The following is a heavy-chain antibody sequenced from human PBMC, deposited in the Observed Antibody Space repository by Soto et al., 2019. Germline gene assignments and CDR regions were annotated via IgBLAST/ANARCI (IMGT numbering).Heavy chain of an antibody. CDR3: ARFLVVVAATRRYYYYGMDV. V-gene: IGHV3-7*01. D-gene: IGHD2-15*01. CDR2: IKQDGSEK. J-gene: IGHJ6*02. CDR1: GFTFSSYW. Sequence: GGSLRLSCAASGFTFSSYWMSWVRQAPGKGLEWVANIKQDGSEKYYVDSVKGRFNISRDNAKNSLYLHMNSLRAEDTAVYYCARFLVVVAATRRYYYYGMDVWGQGTTVTVSS.